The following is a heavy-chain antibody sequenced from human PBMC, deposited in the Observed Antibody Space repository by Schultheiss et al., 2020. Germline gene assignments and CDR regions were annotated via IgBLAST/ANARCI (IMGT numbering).Heavy chain of an antibody. D-gene: IGHD3-3*01. CDR1: GGSISSSSYY. Sequence: SETLSLTCTVSGGSISSSSYYWGWIRQPPGKGLEWIGSIYYSGSTYYNPSLKSRVTISVDTSKNQFSLKLSSVTAADTAVYYCARDAHDFWSGYQSSYGMDVWGQGTTVTVSS. CDR3: ARDAHDFWSGYQSSYGMDV. CDR2: IYYSGST. J-gene: IGHJ6*02. V-gene: IGHV4-39*02.